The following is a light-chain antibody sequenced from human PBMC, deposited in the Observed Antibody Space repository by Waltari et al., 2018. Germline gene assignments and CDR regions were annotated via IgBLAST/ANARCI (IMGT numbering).Light chain of an antibody. CDR2: DGS. CDR3: ASQSGNNVVM. Sequence: QSALTQPASVSASPGPSISISCIGSTGDVGGDVSVSWYQDHPGQATKLIISDGSSQPSGVSGRFSGSKFGDTASLTISDLQPEDEATYYCASQSGNNVVMFGGGTKLTVL. J-gene: IGLJ3*02. CDR1: TGDVGGDVS. V-gene: IGLV2-14*03.